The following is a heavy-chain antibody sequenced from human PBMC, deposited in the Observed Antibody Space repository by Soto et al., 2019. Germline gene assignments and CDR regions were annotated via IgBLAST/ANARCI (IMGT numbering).Heavy chain of an antibody. J-gene: IGHJ4*02. CDR1: GFTFSNAW. CDR3: TTEALRVRGALFDY. CDR2: IKSKTDGGTT. Sequence: GGSLRLSYAASGFTFSNAWMNWVRQAPGKGLEWVGRIKSKTDGGTTDYAAPVKGRFTISRDDSKNTLYLQMNSLKTEDTAVYYCTTEALRVRGALFDYWGQGTLVTVSS. V-gene: IGHV3-15*07. D-gene: IGHD3-10*01.